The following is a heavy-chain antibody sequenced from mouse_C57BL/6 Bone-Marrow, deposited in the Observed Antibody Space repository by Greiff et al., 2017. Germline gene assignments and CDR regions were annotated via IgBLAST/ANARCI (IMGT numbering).Heavy chain of an antibody. Sequence: QVQLQQPGAELVRPGTSVKLSCKASGYTFTSYWMHWVKQRPRQGLEWIGVIDPSDSYTNYNQKFKGKATLTVDTTSSTAYMQLSSLASEGSAVYYCARSRCAYWGQGTLVTVSA. CDR1: GYTFTSYW. CDR3: ARSRCAY. J-gene: IGHJ3*01. CDR2: IDPSDSYT. V-gene: IGHV1-59*01.